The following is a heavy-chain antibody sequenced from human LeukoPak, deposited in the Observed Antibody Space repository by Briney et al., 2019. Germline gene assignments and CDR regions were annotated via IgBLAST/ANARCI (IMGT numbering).Heavy chain of an antibody. Sequence: PGGSLRLSCEVSGFTFSDFGMHWVRQAPGKGLEWVVFNQFDGSKKYNADSVKGRFTISRDNYKNTVYLQMNSLRPEDTAVYYCAKDLYYDSSDYLPNGAFDIWGQGTLFTVSA. D-gene: IGHD3-22*01. CDR1: GFTFSDFG. CDR3: AKDLYYDSSDYLPNGAFDI. CDR2: NQFDGSKK. V-gene: IGHV3-30*02. J-gene: IGHJ3*02.